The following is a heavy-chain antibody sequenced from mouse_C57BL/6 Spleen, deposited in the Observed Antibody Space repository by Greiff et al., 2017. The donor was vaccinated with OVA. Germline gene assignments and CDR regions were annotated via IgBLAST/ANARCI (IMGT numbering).Heavy chain of an antibody. CDR1: GFNIKDDY. Sequence: DVKLVESGAELVRPGASVKLSCTASGFNIKDDYMHWVKQRPEQGLEWIGWIDPENGDTEYASKFQGKATITADTSSNTAYLQLSSLTSEDAAVYYCTRPAQATFAYWGQGTLVTVSA. CDR3: TRPAQATFAY. CDR2: IDPENGDT. V-gene: IGHV14-4*01. D-gene: IGHD3-2*02. J-gene: IGHJ3*01.